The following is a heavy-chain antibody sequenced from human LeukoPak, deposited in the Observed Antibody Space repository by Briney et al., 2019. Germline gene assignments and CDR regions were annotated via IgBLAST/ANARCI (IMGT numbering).Heavy chain of an antibody. Sequence: PSETLSLTCTVSGGSISSSNYYWGWIRQPPGKGLEWIGSIYYSGSTYYNPSLKSRVTISVDTSKNQFSLKLSSVTAADTAVYYCARDSVLGYFDYWGQGTLVTVSS. J-gene: IGHJ4*02. CDR3: ARDSVLGYFDY. D-gene: IGHD1-26*01. CDR2: IYYSGST. V-gene: IGHV4-39*07. CDR1: GGSISSSNYY.